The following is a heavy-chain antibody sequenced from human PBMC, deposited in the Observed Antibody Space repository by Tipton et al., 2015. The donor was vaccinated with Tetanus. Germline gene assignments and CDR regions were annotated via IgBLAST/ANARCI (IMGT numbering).Heavy chain of an antibody. CDR3: ARGGYCSGGSCYSVLDY. CDR1: GFTFSSYS. V-gene: IGHV3-48*01. J-gene: IGHJ4*02. CDR2: ISSSSSTI. Sequence: SLRLSCAASGFTFSSYSMNWVRQAPGKRLEWVSYISSSSSTIYYADSVKGRFTISRDNAKNSLYLQMNSLRAEDTAVYYCARGGYCSGGSCYSVLDYWGQGTLVTVSS. D-gene: IGHD2-15*01.